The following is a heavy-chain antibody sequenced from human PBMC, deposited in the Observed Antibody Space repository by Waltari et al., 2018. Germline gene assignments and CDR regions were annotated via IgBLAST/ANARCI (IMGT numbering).Heavy chain of an antibody. D-gene: IGHD1-7*01. CDR3: ARHNWNYFGDFDY. J-gene: IGHJ4*02. V-gene: IGHV1-69*02. Sequence: QVQLVQSGAEVKKPGSSVMVSCKASGGTFSSYTISWVRQAPGQGLEWMGRISPILGIANYAQKFQGRVTITADKSTSTAYMELSSLRSEDTAVYYCARHNWNYFGDFDYWGQGTLVTVSS. CDR2: ISPILGIA. CDR1: GGTFSSYT.